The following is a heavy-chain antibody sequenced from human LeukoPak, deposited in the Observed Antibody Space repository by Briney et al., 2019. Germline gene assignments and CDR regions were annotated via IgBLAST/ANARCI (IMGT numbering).Heavy chain of an antibody. J-gene: IGHJ6*03. V-gene: IGHV4-39*01. Sequence: SETLSLTCTVSGGSISSSSYYWGWIRQPPGKGLEWIGSIYYSGSTYYNPSLKSRVTISVDTSKNQFSLKLSSVTAADTAVYYCARQVHGYMDVWGKGTTVTISS. CDR3: ARQVHGYMDV. CDR2: IYYSGST. CDR1: GGSISSSSYY.